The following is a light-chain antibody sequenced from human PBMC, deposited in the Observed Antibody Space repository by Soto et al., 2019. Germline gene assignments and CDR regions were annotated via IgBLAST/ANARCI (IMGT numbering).Light chain of an antibody. CDR2: AAS. CDR1: QSISNF. V-gene: IGKV1-39*01. CDR3: LQTSKTLLYT. J-gene: IGKJ2*01. Sequence: DIQLTQSPSSLSASVGHRVTITCRASQSISNFLNWYQQKPGEAPKLLIYAASSLKSGVPSRFSGSGSGTDFTLTINSLQPEDFATYYCLQTSKTLLYTFGQGTKLEIK.